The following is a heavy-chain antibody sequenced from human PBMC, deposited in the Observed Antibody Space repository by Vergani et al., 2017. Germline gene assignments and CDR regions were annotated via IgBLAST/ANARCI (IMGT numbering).Heavy chain of an antibody. CDR1: GSTFDDYG. D-gene: IGHD6-13*01. CDR2: INWNGGST. Sequence: EVQLVESGGGLVKPGGSLRLSCAASGSTFDDYGMSGVRQAPGKGLEGVSGINWNGGSTGYADTVKGRFTISRANAKNSLYLQMHSLKAEDAALYYCARPYGSSWYFDYWGQGTLVTVSS. V-gene: IGHV3-20*04. CDR3: ARPYGSSWYFDY. J-gene: IGHJ4*02.